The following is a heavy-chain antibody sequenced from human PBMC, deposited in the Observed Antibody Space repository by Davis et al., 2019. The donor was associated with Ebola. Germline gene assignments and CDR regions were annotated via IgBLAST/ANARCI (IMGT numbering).Heavy chain of an antibody. CDR2: ISAYNGNT. Sequence: ASVKVSCKASGYTFTSYVISWVRQAPGQGLEWMGWISAYNGNTNYAQNLQGRVTMTTDTSTSTAFMELRSLRSDDTAVYYCARGLTSRCEDYWGQGTLVTVSS. J-gene: IGHJ4*02. D-gene: IGHD4/OR15-4a*01. CDR1: GYTFTSYV. V-gene: IGHV1-18*01. CDR3: ARGLTSRCEDY.